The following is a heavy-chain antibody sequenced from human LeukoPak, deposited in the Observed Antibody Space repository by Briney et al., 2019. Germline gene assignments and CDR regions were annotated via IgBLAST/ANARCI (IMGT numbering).Heavy chain of an antibody. V-gene: IGHV1-69*01. CDR3: ASRKDIVVVPAAINYYYMDV. Sequence: GSSVKVSCKXSGGTFSSYAISWVRQAPGQGLEWMGGIIPIFGTANYAQKFQGRVTITADESTSTAYMELSSLRSEDTAVYYCASRKDIVVVPAAINYYYMDVWGKGTTVTVSS. CDR1: GGTFSSYA. D-gene: IGHD2-2*01. CDR2: IIPIFGTA. J-gene: IGHJ6*03.